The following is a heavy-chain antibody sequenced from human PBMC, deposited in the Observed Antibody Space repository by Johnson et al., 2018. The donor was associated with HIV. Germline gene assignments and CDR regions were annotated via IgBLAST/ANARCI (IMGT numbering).Heavy chain of an antibody. V-gene: IGHV3-20*04. CDR2: IDWSGGRT. D-gene: IGHD1-26*01. J-gene: IGHJ3*01. CDR1: GFTFDDYG. Sequence: VQLVESGGGVVQPGGCLRLSCAASGFTFDDYGMSWVRQAPGKGLEWVSGIDWSGGRTGYADSVQGRFTISRDNAKKLLYLQMNSLGAEDTAVFYCAREGWELPRTGFDVWGLGTMVTVSS. CDR3: AREGWELPRTGFDV.